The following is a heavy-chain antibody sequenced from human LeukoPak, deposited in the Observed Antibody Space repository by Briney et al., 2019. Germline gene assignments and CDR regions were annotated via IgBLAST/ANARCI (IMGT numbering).Heavy chain of an antibody. D-gene: IGHD6-6*01. V-gene: IGHV4-34*01. CDR1: GFTFSNYA. CDR3: ARVRYSSSSEFDY. CDR2: INHSGST. J-gene: IGHJ4*02. Sequence: GSLRLSCAASGFTFSNYAMTWIRQPPGKGLEWIGEINHSGSTNYNPSLKSRVTISVDTSKNQFSLKLSSVTAADTAVYYCARVRYSSSSEFDYWGQGTLVTVSS.